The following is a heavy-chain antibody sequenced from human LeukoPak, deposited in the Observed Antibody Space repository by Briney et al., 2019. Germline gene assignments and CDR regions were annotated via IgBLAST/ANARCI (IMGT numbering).Heavy chain of an antibody. CDR2: INHSGST. D-gene: IGHD3-22*01. CDR1: GGSFSGYY. J-gene: IGHJ6*03. Sequence: SETLSLTCAVYGGSFSGYYWSWIRQPPGKGLEWIGEINHSGSTNYNPSLKSRVTISVDTSKNQFSLKLSSVTAADTAVYYCASGHYYDSSGYPKNYYYYCMDVWGKGTTVTVSS. CDR3: ASGHYYDSSGYPKNYYYYCMDV. V-gene: IGHV4-34*01.